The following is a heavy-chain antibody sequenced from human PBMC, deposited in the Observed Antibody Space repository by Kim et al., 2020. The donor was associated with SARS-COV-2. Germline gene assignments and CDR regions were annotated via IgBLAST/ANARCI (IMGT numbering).Heavy chain of an antibody. D-gene: IGHD3-3*01. CDR1: GYSFTSYW. V-gene: IGHV5-51*01. Sequence: GESLKISCKGSGYSFTSYWIGWVRQMPGKGLEWMGIIYPGDSDTRYSPSFQGQVTISADKSISTAYLQWSSLKASDTAMYYCARHISFEGPIWSGYPITPRGMDVWGQGTTVTVSS. J-gene: IGHJ6*02. CDR3: ARHISFEGPIWSGYPITPRGMDV. CDR2: IYPGDSDT.